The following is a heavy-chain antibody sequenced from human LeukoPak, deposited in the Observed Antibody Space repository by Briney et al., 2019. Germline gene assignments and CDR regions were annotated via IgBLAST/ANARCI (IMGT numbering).Heavy chain of an antibody. CDR2: ISHSGTI. J-gene: IGHJ6*02. Sequence: SETLSLTCIVSGGSISSSNSYWDWIRQPPGRGLEWIGDISHSGTINYNPSLRTRVTISADTSKNQFSLKLSSVTAADTAVYYCARHVRTTTNLNYYGMDVWGQGTTVTVSS. V-gene: IGHV4-39*01. CDR3: ARHVRTTTNLNYYGMDV. D-gene: IGHD1-7*01. CDR1: GGSISSSNSY.